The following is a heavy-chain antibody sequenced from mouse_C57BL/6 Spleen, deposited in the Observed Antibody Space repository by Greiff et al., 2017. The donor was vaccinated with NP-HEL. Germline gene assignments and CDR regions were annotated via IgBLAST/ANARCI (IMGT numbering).Heavy chain of an antibody. Sequence: EVQLQQSGPELVKPGASVKISCKASGYTFTDYYMNWVKQSHGKSLEWIGDINPNNGGTSYNQKFKGKATLTVDKSSSTAYMELRSLTSEDSAVYYCARKDDGYFDYWGHSTTLTVSS. CDR2: INPNNGGT. CDR3: ARKDDGYFDY. D-gene: IGHD2-3*01. CDR1: GYTFTDYY. J-gene: IGHJ2*01. V-gene: IGHV1-26*01.